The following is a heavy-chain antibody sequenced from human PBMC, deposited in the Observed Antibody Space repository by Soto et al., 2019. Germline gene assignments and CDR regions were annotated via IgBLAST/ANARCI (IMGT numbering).Heavy chain of an antibody. D-gene: IGHD3-10*01. V-gene: IGHV4-39*01. CDR2: IYYSGST. J-gene: IGHJ5*02. CDR3: ARQLLWFGELLYPNWFDP. Sequence: SETLSLTCTVSGGSISSSSYYWGWIRQPPGKGLEWIGSIYYSGSTYYNPSLKSRVTISVDTSKNQFSLKLSSVTAADTAVYYCARQLLWFGELLYPNWFDPWGQGTLVTVSS. CDR1: GGSISSSSYY.